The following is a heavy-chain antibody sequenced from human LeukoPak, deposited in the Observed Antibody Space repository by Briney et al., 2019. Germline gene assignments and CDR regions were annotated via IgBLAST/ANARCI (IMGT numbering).Heavy chain of an antibody. CDR3: ARASPPTYDFPDAFDI. CDR1: GFTFSSYA. V-gene: IGHV3-23*01. Sequence: GGSLRLSCAASGFTFSSYAMSWVRQAPGKGLEWVSAISGSGGSTYYADSVKGRFTISRDNAKNSLYLQMNSLRAEDTAVYYCARASPPTYDFPDAFDIWGQGTMVTVSS. D-gene: IGHD3-3*01. CDR2: ISGSGGST. J-gene: IGHJ3*02.